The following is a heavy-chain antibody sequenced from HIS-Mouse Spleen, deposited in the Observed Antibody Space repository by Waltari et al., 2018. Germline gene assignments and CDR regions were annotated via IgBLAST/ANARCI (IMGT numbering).Heavy chain of an antibody. CDR2: IYYSGST. CDR3: AREIPYSSSWYDWYFDL. D-gene: IGHD6-13*01. CDR1: GGSISSSSYY. J-gene: IGHJ2*01. Sequence: QLQLQESGPGLVKPSETLSLTCTVSGGSISSSSYYWGWIRQPPGKGLEWLVSIYYSGSTYYNPSLKSRVTISVDPSKNQFSLKLSSVTAADTAVYYCAREIPYSSSWYDWYFDLWGRGTLVTVSS. V-gene: IGHV4-39*07.